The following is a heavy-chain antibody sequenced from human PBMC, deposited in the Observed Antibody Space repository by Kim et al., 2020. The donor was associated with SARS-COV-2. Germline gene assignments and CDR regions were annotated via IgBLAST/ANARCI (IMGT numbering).Heavy chain of an antibody. CDR3: ARGGKGYYGMDV. J-gene: IGHJ6*02. CDR2: IYYSGST. Sequence: SETLSLTCTVSGGSISSYYWSWIRQPPGKGLEWIGYIYYSGSTNYNPSLKSRVTISVDTSKNQFSLKLSSVTAADTAVYYCARGGKGYYGMDVWGQGTTVTVSS. CDR1: GGSISSYY. V-gene: IGHV4-59*01.